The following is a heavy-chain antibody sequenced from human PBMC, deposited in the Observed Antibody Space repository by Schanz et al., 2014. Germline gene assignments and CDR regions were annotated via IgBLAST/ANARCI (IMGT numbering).Heavy chain of an antibody. CDR2: MIGSGSSV. Sequence: GQLVESGGGVVQPGGSLRLSCVVSGFNFSIYGMSWVRQAPGKGLEWVSRMIGSGSSVFYADSVKGRFTISRDNLKNTVYLQMNSLRAGDTAVYYCAKDGRLPYYGTGSDFDYWGQGTLVAGSS. J-gene: IGHJ4*02. CDR1: GFNFSIYG. V-gene: IGHV3-23*04. CDR3: AKDGRLPYYGTGSDFDY. D-gene: IGHD3-22*01.